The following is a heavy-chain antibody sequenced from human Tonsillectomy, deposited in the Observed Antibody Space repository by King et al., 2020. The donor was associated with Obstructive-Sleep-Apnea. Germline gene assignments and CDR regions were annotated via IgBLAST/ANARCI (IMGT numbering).Heavy chain of an antibody. D-gene: IGHD5-12*01. Sequence: VQLVESGGGVVQPGGSLRISCEASGFIFSSYGMNWVRQAPGKGLEWGAFVRYDGTNKYYADSVKGRFTVSRDNSKNPLFLQMDSLRVEDTALYYCAKDAYSAYDGYSFDYWGQGTLVTVSS. J-gene: IGHJ4*02. CDR2: VRYDGTNK. CDR3: AKDAYSAYDGYSFDY. CDR1: GFIFSSYG. V-gene: IGHV3-30*02.